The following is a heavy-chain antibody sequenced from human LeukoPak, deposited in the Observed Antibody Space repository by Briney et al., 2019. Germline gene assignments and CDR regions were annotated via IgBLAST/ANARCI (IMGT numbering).Heavy chain of an antibody. J-gene: IGHJ4*02. CDR1: GYTFTGYY. CDR3: ARDDRGFDY. CDR2: INPNSGGT. V-gene: IGHV1-2*02. D-gene: IGHD3-10*01. Sequence: ASVKVSCKASGYTFTGYYVHWVRQAPGQGLEWMGWINPNSGGTNYLQKFQGRVTMTRDTSISTAYMELSRLRSDDTAMYYCARDDRGFDYWGQGTLVSASS.